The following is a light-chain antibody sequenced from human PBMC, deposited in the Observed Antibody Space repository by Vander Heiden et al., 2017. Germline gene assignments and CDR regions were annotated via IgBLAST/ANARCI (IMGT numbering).Light chain of an antibody. Sequence: DIQMTQFPSSLSASVGDRVTVTCWASQSIVTYLNWYQQKPGKAPKLLIYAASSLQSGVPSRFSGSGSGTDFTLTISSLQPEDFATYYCQQSDSTPWTFGQGTKVEI. CDR2: AAS. CDR3: QQSDSTPWT. V-gene: IGKV1-39*01. J-gene: IGKJ1*01. CDR1: QSIVTY.